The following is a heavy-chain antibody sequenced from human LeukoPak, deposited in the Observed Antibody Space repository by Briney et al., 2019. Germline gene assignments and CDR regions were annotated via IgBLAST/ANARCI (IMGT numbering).Heavy chain of an antibody. CDR1: GGSISSSSYY. CDR3: ASTTWFGELFPFDY. V-gene: IGHV4-39*01. Sequence: PSETLSLTCTVSGGSISSSSYYWGWIRQPPGKGLEWIGSIYYSGSTYYNPSLKSRVTISVDTSKNQFSLKLSSVTAADTAVYYCASTTWFGELFPFDYWGQGTLVTVSS. J-gene: IGHJ4*02. D-gene: IGHD3-10*01. CDR2: IYYSGST.